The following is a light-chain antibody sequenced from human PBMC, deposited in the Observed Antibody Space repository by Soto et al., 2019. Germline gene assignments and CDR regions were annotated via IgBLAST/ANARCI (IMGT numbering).Light chain of an antibody. CDR3: SSYTTSSTRFYV. V-gene: IGLV2-14*03. J-gene: IGLJ1*01. Sequence: QSALTQPASVSGSPGQSITISCTGSNSDVGGYNTVSWFQQHPGEAPKLMIYDVNNRPSGVSHRFSGSKSANTASLTISGLQAEDEADYYCSSYTTSSTRFYVFGTGTKVTVL. CDR1: NSDVGGYNT. CDR2: DVN.